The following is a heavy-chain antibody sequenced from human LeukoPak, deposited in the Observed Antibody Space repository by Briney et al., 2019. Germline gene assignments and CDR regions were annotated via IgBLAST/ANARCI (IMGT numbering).Heavy chain of an antibody. J-gene: IGHJ4*02. CDR3: ARVRGNRAPEFDY. D-gene: IGHD5-12*01. Sequence: GASVNVSCKASGGIFSTYAISWVRQAPGQGLEWMGIINPSGGSTSYAQKFQGRVTMTRDTSTSTVYMELSSLRSEDTAVYYCARVRGNRAPEFDYWGQGTLVTVSS. CDR1: GGIFSTYA. V-gene: IGHV1-46*01. CDR2: INPSGGST.